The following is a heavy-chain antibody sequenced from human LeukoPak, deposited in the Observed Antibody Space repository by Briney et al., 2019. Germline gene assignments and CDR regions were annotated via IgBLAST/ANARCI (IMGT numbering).Heavy chain of an antibody. CDR2: IRYDGSNK. D-gene: IGHD6-13*01. J-gene: IGHJ4*02. V-gene: IGHV3-30*02. CDR3: AKFPGIAAAGPLAY. Sequence: GGSLRLSCAASGFTFSSYGMHWVRQAPGKGLEWVAFIRYDGSNKYYADSVKGRFTISRDNSKNMLYLQMNSLRAEDTAVYYCAKFPGIAAAGPLAYWGQGTLVTVSS. CDR1: GFTFSSYG.